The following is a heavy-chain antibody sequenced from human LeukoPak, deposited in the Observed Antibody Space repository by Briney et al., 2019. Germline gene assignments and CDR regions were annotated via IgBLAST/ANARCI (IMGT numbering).Heavy chain of an antibody. Sequence: GGSLSLSCAASGFKFDDYAMHWVRQPEGKGLEWVSGISWNSGSIGYADSVRGRFTISRDNAKKSLYLQMNSLRPEDPALYYCKKGSGSGTWYYFVYWGQGTLVTVSS. J-gene: IGHJ4*02. V-gene: IGHV3-9*01. D-gene: IGHD6-13*01. CDR2: ISWNSGSI. CDR1: GFKFDDYA. CDR3: KKGSGSGTWYYFVY.